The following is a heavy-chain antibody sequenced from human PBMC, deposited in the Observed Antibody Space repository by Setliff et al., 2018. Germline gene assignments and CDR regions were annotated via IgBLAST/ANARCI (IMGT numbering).Heavy chain of an antibody. CDR3: AGSQGSGGYYSNSPYYFHY. V-gene: IGHV4-59*03. CDR1: GGSISSYY. D-gene: IGHD3-10*01. CDR2: VYYTGDT. Sequence: SETLSLTCTVSGGSISSYYWSWIRQPPGKELEWMAYVYYTGDTYYNPSLKSRISISIDTSKNQFSLNLISVTAADTAVYYCAGSQGSGGYYSNSPYYFHYWGRGTLVTVSS. J-gene: IGHJ4*02.